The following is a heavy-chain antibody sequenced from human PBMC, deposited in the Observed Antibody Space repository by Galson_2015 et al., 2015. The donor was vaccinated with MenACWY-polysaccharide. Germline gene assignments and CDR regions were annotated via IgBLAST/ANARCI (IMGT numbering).Heavy chain of an antibody. CDR3: AREGSRIVFHAFGT. V-gene: IGHV3-33*01. CDR2: IQYDAVYK. CDR1: TVTFRGSG. Sequence: SLRLSCAASTVTFRGSGMHWVRQAPGKGLEWVAVIQYDAVYKQYLDSVKGRFSVSRDNSTSALYLEMNNLRAEDTALYYCAREGSRIVFHAFGTWGQGTMVIVSS. D-gene: IGHD3-10*02. J-gene: IGHJ3*02.